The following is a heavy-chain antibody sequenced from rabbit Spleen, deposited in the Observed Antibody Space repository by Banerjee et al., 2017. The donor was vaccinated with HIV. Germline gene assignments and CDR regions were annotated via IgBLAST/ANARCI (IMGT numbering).Heavy chain of an antibody. CDR1: GFSFSSNYY. CDR2: IDTGSSGYT. CDR3: ARDTGSSFSSYGMDL. J-gene: IGHJ6*01. D-gene: IGHD8-1*01. V-gene: IGHV1S40*01. Sequence: QSLEESGGDLVKPGASLTLTCTASGFSFSSNYYMCWVRQAPGKGLEWIACIDTGSSGYTYYATWATGRFTCSKTSSTTVTLQMTSLTAADTATYFCARDTGSSFSSYGMDLWGPGTWSPS.